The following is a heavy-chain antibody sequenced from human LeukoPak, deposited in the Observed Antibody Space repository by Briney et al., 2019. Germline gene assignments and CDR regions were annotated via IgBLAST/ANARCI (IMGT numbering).Heavy chain of an antibody. V-gene: IGHV3-23*01. Sequence: PGGSLRLSCAASGFTFSSYAMSWVRQAPGKGLEWVSAISGSGGSTYYADSVKGRFTISRDNAKNSLYLQMNSLRAEDTAVYYCARYTYYYGSGSYYNDYYYYYMDVWGKGTTVTVSS. D-gene: IGHD3-10*01. CDR2: ISGSGGST. J-gene: IGHJ6*03. CDR3: ARYTYYYGSGSYYNDYYYYYMDV. CDR1: GFTFSSYA.